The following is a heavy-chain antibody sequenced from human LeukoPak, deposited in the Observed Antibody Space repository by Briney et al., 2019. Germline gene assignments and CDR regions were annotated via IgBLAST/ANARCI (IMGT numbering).Heavy chain of an antibody. CDR3: ARDCGSDCSQAFDI. V-gene: IGHV3-7*03. J-gene: IGHJ3*02. D-gene: IGHD2-21*02. CDR2: IKPDGNQK. Sequence: GGPLRLPGGACGFILSNYWMSGVPQAPGKALEGVAAIKPDGNQKYSVDSVEGRFTISRDNSKNSLYLQMNSLRVEDTAVYYCARDCGSDCSQAFDIWGQGTMVTVSS. CDR1: GFILSNYW.